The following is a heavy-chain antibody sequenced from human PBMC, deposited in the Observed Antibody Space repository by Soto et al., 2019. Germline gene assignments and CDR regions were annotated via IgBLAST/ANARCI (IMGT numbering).Heavy chain of an antibody. CDR2: INPILSMS. D-gene: IGHD3-10*01. V-gene: IGHV1-69*02. Sequence: QVQLVQSGAEVKRPGSSVKVSCKASGDTFTFYSINWLRQAPGLVLEWMGRINPILSMSNYAQRFQGRVTMTADKSTSTAYMELSSLRSEDTAIYYCASSYGSGYRAFDYWGQGALVTVSS. CDR1: GDTFTFYS. CDR3: ASSYGSGYRAFDY. J-gene: IGHJ4*02.